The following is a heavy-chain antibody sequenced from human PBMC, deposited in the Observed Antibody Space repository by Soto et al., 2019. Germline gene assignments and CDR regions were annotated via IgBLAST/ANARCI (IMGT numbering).Heavy chain of an antibody. J-gene: IGHJ4*02. D-gene: IGHD3-22*01. CDR3: ARERSYDSSGYYWDY. CDR2: IIPIFGTA. CDR1: GGTFSSYA. V-gene: IGHV1-69*13. Sequence: ASVKVSCTDSGGTFSSYAISWVRQAPGQGLEWMGGIIPIFGTANYAQKFQGRVTITADESTSTAYMELSSLRSEDTAVYYCARERSYDSSGYYWDYWGQGTLVTVSS.